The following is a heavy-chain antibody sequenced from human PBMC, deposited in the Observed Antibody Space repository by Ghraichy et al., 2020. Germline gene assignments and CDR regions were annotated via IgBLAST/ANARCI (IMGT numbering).Heavy chain of an antibody. V-gene: IGHV5-51*01. CDR2: IYPGDSDT. CDR1: GYSFTSYW. CDR3: ARSLEWYHGAYYFDY. J-gene: IGHJ4*02. D-gene: IGHD3-3*01. Sequence: GESLNISCKGSGYSFTSYWIGWVRQMPGKGLEWMGIIYPGDSDTRYSPSFQGQVTISADKSISTAYLQWSSLKASDTAMYYCARSLEWYHGAYYFDYWGQGTLVTVSS.